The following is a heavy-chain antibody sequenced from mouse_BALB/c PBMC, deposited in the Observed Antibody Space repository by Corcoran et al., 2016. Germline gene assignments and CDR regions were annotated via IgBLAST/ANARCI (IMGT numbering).Heavy chain of an antibody. V-gene: IGHV9-3-1*01. CDR2: INTYTGEP. D-gene: IGHD1-1*02. J-gene: IGHJ4*01. Sequence: QIQLVQSGPELKKPGETVKISCKAAGYTFTNYGMNWVKQAPGKGLKWMGWINTYTGEPTYADDFKGRFAFSLETSASTAYLQINNLKNEDTATYFCASGGYAMDYWGQGTSVTVSS. CDR1: GYTFTNYG. CDR3: ASGGYAMDY.